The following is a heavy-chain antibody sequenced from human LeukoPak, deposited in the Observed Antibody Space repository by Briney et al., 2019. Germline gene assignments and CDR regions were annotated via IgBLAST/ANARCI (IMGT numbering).Heavy chain of an antibody. V-gene: IGHV3-30*01. CDR2: ISYDGSNK. CDR3: ARERAFVRVGAAFDY. D-gene: IGHD1-26*01. CDR1: GFTFSSYA. Sequence: PGGSLRLSCAASGFTFSSYAMHWVRQAPGKGLEWVAVISYDGSNKYYADSVKGRFTISRDNSKNTLYLQMNSLRAEDTAVYYCARERAFVRVGAAFDYWGQGTLVTVSS. J-gene: IGHJ4*02.